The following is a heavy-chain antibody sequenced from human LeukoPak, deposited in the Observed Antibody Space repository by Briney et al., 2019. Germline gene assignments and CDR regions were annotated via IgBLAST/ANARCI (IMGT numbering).Heavy chain of an antibody. CDR3: ARELSGYFDWLFFFDY. CDR2: ISSSSSTI. CDR1: GFTFSSYS. V-gene: IGHV3-48*04. D-gene: IGHD3-9*01. Sequence: GGSLRLSCAASGFTFSSYSMNWVRQAPGKGLEWVSYISSSSSTIYYADSVKGRFTISRDNAKNSLYLQMNSLRAEDTAVYYCARELSGYFDWLFFFDYWGQGTLVTVSS. J-gene: IGHJ4*02.